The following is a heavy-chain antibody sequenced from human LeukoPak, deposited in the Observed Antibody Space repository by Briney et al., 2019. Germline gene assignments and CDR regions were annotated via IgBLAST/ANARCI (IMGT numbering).Heavy chain of an antibody. V-gene: IGHV3-7*01. CDR2: IKQDGSEK. J-gene: IGHJ4*02. Sequence: PGGSLRLSCAASGFTFSSYWMSWVRQAPGKGLEWVVNIKQDGSEKYYVDSVKGRFTISRDNAKNSLYLQMYSLRAEDTAVYYCARDIWGPTLTHHLDYWGQGTLVTVSS. CDR1: GFTFSSYW. CDR3: ARDIWGPTLTHHLDY. D-gene: IGHD7-27*01.